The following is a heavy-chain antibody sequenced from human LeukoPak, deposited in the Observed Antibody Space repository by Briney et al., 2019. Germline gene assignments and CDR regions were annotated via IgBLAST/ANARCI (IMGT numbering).Heavy chain of an antibody. Sequence: ASVKVSCKASGYTFTSYYMHWVRQAPGQGLEWMGIINPSGGSTSYAQKFQGRVTMTRDTSTSTVYMELSSLRSEDTAVYYCARGRAMAAAVNWFDPWGQGTLVTVSS. D-gene: IGHD6-13*01. V-gene: IGHV1-46*01. J-gene: IGHJ5*02. CDR3: ARGRAMAAAVNWFDP. CDR2: INPSGGST. CDR1: GYTFTSYY.